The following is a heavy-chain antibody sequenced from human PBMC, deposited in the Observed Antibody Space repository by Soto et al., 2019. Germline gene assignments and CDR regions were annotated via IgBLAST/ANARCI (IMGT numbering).Heavy chain of an antibody. CDR3: AGQWAAGYGAFDP. V-gene: IGHV4-4*02. CDR1: GGSISTNRW. J-gene: IGHJ5*02. CDR2: IHDRGST. Sequence: QVKLQESGPGLEKPSGTLSLTCAVSGGSISTNRWWTWVRQAPGKGLEWIGEIHDRGSTNYNLSLKSRATVSIDRSKHQFSLEMRAVTAADTAVYYCAGQWAAGYGAFDPWGQGTLVTVSS. D-gene: IGHD3-9*01.